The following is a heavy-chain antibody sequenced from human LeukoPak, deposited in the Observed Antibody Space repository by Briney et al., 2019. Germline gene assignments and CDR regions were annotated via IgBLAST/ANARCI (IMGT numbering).Heavy chain of an antibody. D-gene: IGHD2-8*01. CDR1: GGSFSGYY. CDR2: INHSGST. V-gene: IGHV4-34*01. CDR3: ARALQYCTNGVCQGYFGL. Sequence: PSETLSLTCAVYGGSFSGYYWSWIRQPPGKGLEWIGEINHSGSTNYNPSLKSRVTISVDTSKNQFSLKLSSVTAADTAVYYCARALQYCTNGVCQGYFGLWGRGTLVTVSS. J-gene: IGHJ2*01.